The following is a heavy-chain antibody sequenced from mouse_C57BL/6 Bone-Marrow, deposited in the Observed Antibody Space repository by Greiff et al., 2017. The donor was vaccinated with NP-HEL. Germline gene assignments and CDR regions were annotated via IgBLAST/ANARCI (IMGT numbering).Heavy chain of an antibody. V-gene: IGHV1-75*01. D-gene: IGHD1-1*01. CDR2: IFPGSGST. Sequence: QVQLQQSGPELVKPGASVKISCKASGYTFTDYYINWVKQRPGQGLEWIGWIFPGSGSTYYNEKFKGKATLTVDKSSSTAYMLLSSLTSEDSAVYFCARSGYGSSYLAWFAYWGQGTLVTVSA. CDR3: ARSGYGSSYLAWFAY. CDR1: GYTFTDYY. J-gene: IGHJ3*01.